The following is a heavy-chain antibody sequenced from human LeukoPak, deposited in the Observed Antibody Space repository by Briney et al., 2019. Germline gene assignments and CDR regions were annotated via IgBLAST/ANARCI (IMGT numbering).Heavy chain of an antibody. CDR2: INPNSGGT. CDR1: GYTFTGYY. Sequence: ASVKVSCKASGYTFTGYYMHWVRQAPGQGLEWMGWINPNSGGTNYAQKFQGRVTMTRDTSISTAYMELSRLRSDDTAVYYCARDSSEAMIAPDYWGQGTLVTVSS. D-gene: IGHD3-22*01. V-gene: IGHV1-2*02. J-gene: IGHJ4*02. CDR3: ARDSSEAMIAPDY.